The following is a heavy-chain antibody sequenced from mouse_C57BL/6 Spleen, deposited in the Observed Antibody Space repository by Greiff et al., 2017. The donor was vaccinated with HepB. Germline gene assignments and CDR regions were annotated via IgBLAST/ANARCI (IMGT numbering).Heavy chain of an antibody. CDR3: ARREELGLDYFDY. D-gene: IGHD4-1*01. V-gene: IGHV1-26*01. CDR2: INPNNGGT. CDR1: GYTFTDYY. Sequence: EVQLQQSGPELVKPGASVKISCKASGYTFTDYYMNWVKQSHGKSLEWIGDINPNNGGTSYNQKFKGKATLTVDKSSSTAYMELRSLTSEDSAVYYCARREELGLDYFDYWGQGTTLTVSS. J-gene: IGHJ2*01.